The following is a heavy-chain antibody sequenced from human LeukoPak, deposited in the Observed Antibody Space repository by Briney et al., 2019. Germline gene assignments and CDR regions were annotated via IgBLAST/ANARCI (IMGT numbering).Heavy chain of an antibody. Sequence: GGSLRLSCAASGFTFSSYSMNRVRQAPGRGLEWVSYISSSSSTIYYADSVKGRFTISRDNAKNSLYLQMNSLRAEDTAVYYCARDIIVGSDYWGQGTLVTVSS. V-gene: IGHV3-48*01. CDR1: GFTFSSYS. CDR2: ISSSSSTI. CDR3: ARDIIVGSDY. J-gene: IGHJ4*02. D-gene: IGHD2-15*01.